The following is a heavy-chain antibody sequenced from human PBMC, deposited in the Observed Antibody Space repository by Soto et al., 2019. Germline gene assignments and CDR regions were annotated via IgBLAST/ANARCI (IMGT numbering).Heavy chain of an antibody. CDR3: ARATLIIRHITNLGEASPGVVEH. D-gene: IGHD3-3*01. CDR1: GGTFSSYA. Sequence: ASVKVSCKASGGTFSSYAISWVRQAPGQGLEWMGWISPESGVTNIAPNFEGRVTMTADTAITTAYMQLSGLRYDDTAVYYCARATLIIRHITNLGEASPGVVEHWGQGTLVSVSS. V-gene: IGHV1-2*02. CDR2: ISPESGVT. J-gene: IGHJ5*02.